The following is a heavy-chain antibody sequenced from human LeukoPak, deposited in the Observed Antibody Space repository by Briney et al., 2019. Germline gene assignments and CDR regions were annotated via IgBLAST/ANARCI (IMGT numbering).Heavy chain of an antibody. V-gene: IGHV3-7*03. Sequence: GGSLRPSCAASGFTFSTSWMSWVRQVPGKGLEWVVNIKKDGSETYYVDSVKGRFTISRDNAKNSLYLQMNSLRAEDTAMYYCARGRYSGTTYYFDYWGQGTLVTVSS. D-gene: IGHD1/OR15-1a*01. J-gene: IGHJ4*02. CDR1: GFTFSTSW. CDR3: ARGRYSGTTYYFDY. CDR2: IKKDGSET.